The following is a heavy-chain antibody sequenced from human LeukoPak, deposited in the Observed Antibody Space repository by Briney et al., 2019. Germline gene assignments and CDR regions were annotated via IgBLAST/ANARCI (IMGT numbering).Heavy chain of an antibody. J-gene: IGHJ4*02. V-gene: IGHV3-21*01. Sequence: PGGSLRLSCAASGFTFSSSSMNWVRQAPGKGLEWVSSISSSSSYIYYADSVKGRFTISRDNAKNSLYLQMNSLRAEDTAVYYCAKSPGRDSSGHTNYYFDCWGQGTLVTVSS. CDR2: ISSSSSYI. D-gene: IGHD3-22*01. CDR3: AKSPGRDSSGHTNYYFDC. CDR1: GFTFSSSS.